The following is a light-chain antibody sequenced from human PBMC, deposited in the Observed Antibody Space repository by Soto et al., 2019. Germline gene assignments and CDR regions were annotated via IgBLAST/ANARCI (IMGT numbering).Light chain of an antibody. CDR3: QDYNNWPEP. J-gene: IGKJ1*01. CDR1: QRINSN. CDR2: GAS. V-gene: IGKV3-15*01. Sequence: EVVMTQSPATLSVSPGERATLSCRASQRINSNLAWYQQKPGQAPRLLIYGASTRATGIPATFSGHGSGTEVPPTISSLQSEDFAVYYCQDYNNWPEPFGQGTRGDIK.